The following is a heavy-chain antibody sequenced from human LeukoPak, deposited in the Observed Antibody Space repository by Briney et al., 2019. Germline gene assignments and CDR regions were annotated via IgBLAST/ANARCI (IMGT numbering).Heavy chain of an antibody. CDR2: INSDGSST. CDR1: GFTFSSYW. Sequence: GGSLRLSCAASGFTFSSYWMHWVRQAPGKGLVWVSRINSDGSSTSYADSVKGRFTISRDNAKNTLYLQMNSLRAEDTAVYYCARARYGEDFDYWGQGTLVTVSS. D-gene: IGHD3-10*01. V-gene: IGHV3-74*01. CDR3: ARARYGEDFDY. J-gene: IGHJ4*02.